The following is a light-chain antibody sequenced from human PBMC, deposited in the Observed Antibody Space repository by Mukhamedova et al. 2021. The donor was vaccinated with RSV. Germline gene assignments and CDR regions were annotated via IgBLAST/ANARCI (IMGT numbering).Light chain of an antibody. J-gene: IGLJ3*02. CDR1: TGVVTSSHY. V-gene: IGLV7-46*01. CDR3: LLSYTGPWV. CDR2: DTS. Sequence: LTCDSSTGVVTSSHYPYWIQQKPGLAPTTLIFDTSKKHSWTPARFSGSLLGGKAALTLSGAQPEDEADYYCLLSYTGPWVFGGGTK.